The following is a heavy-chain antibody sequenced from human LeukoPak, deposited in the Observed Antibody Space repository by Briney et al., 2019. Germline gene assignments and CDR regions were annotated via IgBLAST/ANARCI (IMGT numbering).Heavy chain of an antibody. CDR3: AREISRITMVRGGYFDY. V-gene: IGHV4-30-2*01. J-gene: IGHJ4*02. CDR2: IYHSGST. CDR1: GGSISSGGYY. Sequence: SETLSLTCTVSGGSISSGGYYWSWIRQPPGKGLEWIGYIYHSGSTYYNPSLKSRVTISVDRSKNQFSLKLSSVTAADTAVYYCAREISRITMVRGGYFDYWGQGTLVTVSS. D-gene: IGHD3-10*01.